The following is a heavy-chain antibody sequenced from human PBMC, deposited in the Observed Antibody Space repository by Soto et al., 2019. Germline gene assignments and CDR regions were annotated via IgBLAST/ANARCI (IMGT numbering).Heavy chain of an antibody. V-gene: IGHV3-7*01. CDR3: ARGIEV. J-gene: IGHJ6*02. CDR1: GVSINNSW. Sequence: EEQLVESGGGLVQPGGSLRLSCAVSGVSINNSWMSWVRPAPGKGLEWVDNIKPDGXEQFYVXXVRGRFAISRDNAKXXXXLQMNSLRAEDTAVYYCARGIEVWGQGTTVTVSS. CDR2: IKPDGXEQ.